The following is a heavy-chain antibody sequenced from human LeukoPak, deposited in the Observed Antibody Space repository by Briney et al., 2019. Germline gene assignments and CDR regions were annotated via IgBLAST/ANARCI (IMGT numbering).Heavy chain of an antibody. CDR3: ASTSGYCSGGDCYSAFDY. CDR2: IYYSGST. J-gene: IGHJ4*02. Sequence: SETLSLTCTVSGGSVSTYYWNWIRQPPGKGLGWIGYIYYSGSTNYNPSLKSRLTISVDTSNNQFSLKLSSVTAADTAVYYCASTSGYCSGGDCYSAFDYWGRGTLVTVSS. V-gene: IGHV4-59*02. CDR1: GGSVSTYY. D-gene: IGHD2-15*01.